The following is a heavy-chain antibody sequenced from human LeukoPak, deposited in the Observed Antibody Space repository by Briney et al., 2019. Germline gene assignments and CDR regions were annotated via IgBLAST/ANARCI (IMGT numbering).Heavy chain of an antibody. CDR3: ARDHRLERTPNNWFDP. D-gene: IGHD6-25*01. Sequence: MSSETLSLTCTVSGYSISSGYYWGWIRQPPGKGLEWIGSIYHSGSTYYNPSLKSRVTISVDTSKNQFSLKLSSVTAADTAVYYCARDHRLERTPNNWFDPWGQGTLVTVSS. J-gene: IGHJ5*02. CDR2: IYHSGST. CDR1: GYSISSGYY. V-gene: IGHV4-38-2*02.